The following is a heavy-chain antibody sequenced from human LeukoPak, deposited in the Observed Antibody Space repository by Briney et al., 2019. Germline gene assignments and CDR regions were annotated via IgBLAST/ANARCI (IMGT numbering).Heavy chain of an antibody. CDR1: GGSFSGYY. CDR2: INHSGST. CDR3: ARLGYYGSGSYYNVAFDY. D-gene: IGHD3-10*01. Sequence: PSETLSLTCAVYGGSFSGYYWSWIRQPPGKGLEWIGEINHSGSTNYNPSLKSRVTISVDTSKNQFSLKLSSVTAADTAVYYCARLGYYGSGSYYNVAFDYWGQGTLVTVSS. V-gene: IGHV4-34*01. J-gene: IGHJ4*02.